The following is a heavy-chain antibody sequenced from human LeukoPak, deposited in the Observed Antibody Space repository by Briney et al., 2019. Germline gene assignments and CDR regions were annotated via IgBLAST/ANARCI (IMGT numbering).Heavy chain of an antibody. J-gene: IGHJ3*02. CDR3: ARGGISLGAFDI. CDR1: GGTFSSYA. Sequence: GASVKVSCEASGGTFSSYAISWVRQAPGQGLEWMGGIIPIFGTANYAQKFQGRVTITTDESTSTAYMELSSLRSEDTAVYYCARGGISLGAFDIWGQGRMVTVSS. D-gene: IGHD1-14*01. CDR2: IIPIFGTA. V-gene: IGHV1-69*05.